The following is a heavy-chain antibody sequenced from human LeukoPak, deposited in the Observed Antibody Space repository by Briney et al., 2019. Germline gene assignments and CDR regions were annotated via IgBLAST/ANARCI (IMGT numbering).Heavy chain of an antibody. CDR1: GGSISSSSYY. CDR2: IYYSGST. J-gene: IGHJ4*02. Sequence: PSETLSLTCTVSGGSISSSSYYWGWIRQPPEKGLEWIGSIYYSGSTYYNPSLKSRVTISVDTSKNQFSLKLSSVTAADTAVYYCARHTTTFDYWGQGTLVTVSS. V-gene: IGHV4-39*01. CDR3: ARHTTTFDY. D-gene: IGHD1-1*01.